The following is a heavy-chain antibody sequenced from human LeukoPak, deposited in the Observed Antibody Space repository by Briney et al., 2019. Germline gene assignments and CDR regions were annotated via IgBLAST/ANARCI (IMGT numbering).Heavy chain of an antibody. Sequence: ASVKVSCKASGYTFTGYYMHWVRQAPGQGLEWMGWINPNSGGTNYAQKFQGRVTMTRDTSISTAYMELSRLRSDDTAVYYCAKVWSFTPLESNFDYWGQGTLVTVSS. V-gene: IGHV1-2*02. CDR3: AKVWSFTPLESNFDY. CDR1: GYTFTGYY. CDR2: INPNSGGT. J-gene: IGHJ4*02. D-gene: IGHD3-10*01.